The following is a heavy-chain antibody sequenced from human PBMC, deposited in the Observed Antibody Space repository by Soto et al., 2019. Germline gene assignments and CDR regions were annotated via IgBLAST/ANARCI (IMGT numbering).Heavy chain of an antibody. J-gene: IGHJ1*01. CDR2: IDPSDSYT. CDR1: GYSFTSYW. Sequence: HGESLKISCKGSGYSFTSYWISWVRQMPGKGLEWMGRIDPSDSYTNYSPSFQGHVTISADKSISTAYLQWSSLKASDTAMYYCARPTRDYYDSSGNLAEYFQHWGQGTLVTVSS. D-gene: IGHD3-22*01. V-gene: IGHV5-10-1*01. CDR3: ARPTRDYYDSSGNLAEYFQH.